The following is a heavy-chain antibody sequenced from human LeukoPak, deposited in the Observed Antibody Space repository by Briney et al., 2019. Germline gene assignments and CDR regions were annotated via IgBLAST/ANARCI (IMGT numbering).Heavy chain of an antibody. CDR2: IHYSGST. CDR1: GGSISNYY. V-gene: IGHV4-59*01. Sequence: SETLSLTCTVSGGSISNYYWSWIRQPPGKGLEWIGYIHYSGSTNYNPSLKSRVTISVDTSKNQFSLKLSSVTAADTAVYYCARIGHEDYYFDYWGQGTLVTVSS. CDR3: ARIGHEDYYFDY. J-gene: IGHJ4*02.